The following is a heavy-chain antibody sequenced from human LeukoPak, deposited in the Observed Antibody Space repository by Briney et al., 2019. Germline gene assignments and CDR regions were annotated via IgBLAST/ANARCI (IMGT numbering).Heavy chain of an antibody. CDR3: VRGYSDLDRTDY. V-gene: IGHV3-74*01. CDR2: INGDESIR. D-gene: IGHD5-12*01. J-gene: IGHJ4*02. Sequence: GGSLRLSCAASAFPFSRYWMDWVRQVQGKGLLWFSRINGDESIRSYVDSVKGRFTISRDNTKNTLYLQMNSLRDEDTAVYYCVRGYSDLDRTDYWGQGTLVTVSS. CDR1: AFPFSRYW.